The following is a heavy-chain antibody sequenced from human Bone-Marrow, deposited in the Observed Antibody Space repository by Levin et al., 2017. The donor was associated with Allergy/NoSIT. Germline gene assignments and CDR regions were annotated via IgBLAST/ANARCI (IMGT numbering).Heavy chain of an antibody. V-gene: IGHV3-33*01. J-gene: IGHJ4*02. D-gene: IGHD6-19*01. CDR2: IWYDGSNK. CDR3: ARGDTVAGTSTLDY. CDR1: GFTFSSYG. Sequence: SCAASGFTFSSYGMHWVRQAPGKGLEWVAVIWYDGSNKYYADSVKGRFTISRDNSKNTLYLQMNSLRAEDTAVYYCARGDTVAGTSTLDYWGQGTLVTVSS.